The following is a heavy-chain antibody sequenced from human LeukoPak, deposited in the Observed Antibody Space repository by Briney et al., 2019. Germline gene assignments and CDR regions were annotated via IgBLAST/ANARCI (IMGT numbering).Heavy chain of an antibody. CDR1: GGSFSGYY. J-gene: IGHJ4*02. V-gene: IGHV4-34*01. D-gene: IGHD6-6*01. CDR3: ARGQVAARPNY. Sequence: SETLSLTCAVYGGSFSGYYWSWIRQPPGKGLEWIGEINHSGSANYNPSLKSRVTISVDTSKNQFSLKLSSVTAADTAVYYCARGQVAARPNYWGQGTLVTVSS. CDR2: INHSGSA.